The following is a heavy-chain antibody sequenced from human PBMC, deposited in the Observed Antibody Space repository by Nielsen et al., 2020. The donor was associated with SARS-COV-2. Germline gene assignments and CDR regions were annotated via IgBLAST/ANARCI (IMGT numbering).Heavy chain of an antibody. CDR1: GGSISTGSHY. J-gene: IGHJ4*02. V-gene: IGHV4-39*07. D-gene: IGHD5-24*01. CDR3: VRIDMATISVDY. CDR2: IYYSGST. Sequence: SETLSLTCIVSGGSISTGSHYWSWIRQPPGKGLEWIGSIYYSGSTYYNPSLKSRVTISIDTSKNQFSLKVNSVTAADTAVYYCVRIDMATISVDYWGRGTLVTVSS.